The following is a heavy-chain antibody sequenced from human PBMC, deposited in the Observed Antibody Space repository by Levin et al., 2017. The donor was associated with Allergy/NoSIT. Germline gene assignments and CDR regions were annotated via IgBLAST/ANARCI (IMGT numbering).Heavy chain of an antibody. J-gene: IGHJ3*02. CDR1: GYTFTDYY. D-gene: IGHD4-17*01. CDR3: GRRTVWSAFDI. V-gene: IGHV1-2*02. Sequence: GESLKISCKASGYTFTDYYIHWVRQAPGQGLEWMGWINPNSGGTNFAQKFQGRVTMTRDTSISTAYMELSRLRSDDTAVYYCGRRTVWSAFDIWGQGTMVTVSS. CDR2: INPNSGGT.